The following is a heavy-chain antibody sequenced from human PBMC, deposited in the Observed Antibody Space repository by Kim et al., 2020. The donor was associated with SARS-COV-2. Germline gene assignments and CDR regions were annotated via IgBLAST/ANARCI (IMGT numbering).Heavy chain of an antibody. V-gene: IGHV3-30*04. CDR1: GFTFSSYA. J-gene: IGHJ3*02. D-gene: IGHD1-26*01. CDR2: ISYDGSNK. CDR3: ARANSDYAFDI. Sequence: GGSLRLSCAASGFTFSSYAMHWVRQAPGKGLEWVAVISYDGSNKYYADSVKGRFTISRDNSKNTLYLQMNSLRAEDTAVYYCARANSDYAFDIWGQGTMVTVSS.